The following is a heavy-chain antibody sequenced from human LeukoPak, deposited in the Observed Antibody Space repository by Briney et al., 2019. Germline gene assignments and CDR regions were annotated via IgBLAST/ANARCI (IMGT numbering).Heavy chain of an antibody. CDR1: GGSISSSSYY. J-gene: IGHJ6*03. V-gene: IGHV4-39*07. CDR2: IYYSGST. D-gene: IGHD4-17*01. CDR3: AREHGDYFAYYYYYYMDV. Sequence: SETLSLTCTVSGGSISSSSYYWGWIRQPPGKGLEWIGSIYYSGSTYHNPPLKSRVTISVDTSKNQFSLKLGSVTAADTAVYYCAREHGDYFAYYYYYYMDVWGKGTTVTVSS.